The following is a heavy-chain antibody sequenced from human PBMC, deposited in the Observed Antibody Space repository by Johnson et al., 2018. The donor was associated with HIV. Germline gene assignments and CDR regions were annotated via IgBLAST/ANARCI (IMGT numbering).Heavy chain of an antibody. D-gene: IGHD3-22*01. CDR3: AKGDYFDTRAAFDI. V-gene: IGHV3-9*01. Sequence: VQLVESGGGLVKPGGSLRLSCAASGFTFDDYAMHWVRQAPGKGLEWVSGISWNSGSIGYADSVKGRFTISRDNAKNTLYLQMNSLRAEDTAVYYCAKGDYFDTRAAFDIWGQGTVVIVSS. CDR2: ISWNSGSI. CDR1: GFTFDDYA. J-gene: IGHJ3*02.